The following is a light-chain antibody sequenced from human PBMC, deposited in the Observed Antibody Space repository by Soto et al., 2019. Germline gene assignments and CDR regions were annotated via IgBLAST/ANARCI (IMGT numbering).Light chain of an antibody. CDR3: QQYNSYWT. CDR2: KAS. J-gene: IGKJ1*01. CDR1: QSISIW. V-gene: IGKV1-5*03. Sequence: DIPMTQSPSTLSASVGDRVTITCRASQSISIWLAWYQQKPGQAPKLLIYKASSLEGGVPSRFSGSGSGTEFTLTISSLQPDDFATYYCQQYNSYWTFGQGTKVEIK.